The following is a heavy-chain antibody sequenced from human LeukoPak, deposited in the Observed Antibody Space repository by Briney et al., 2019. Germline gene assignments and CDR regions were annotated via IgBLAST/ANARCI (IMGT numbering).Heavy chain of an antibody. D-gene: IGHD6-19*01. CDR1: DGSISNYY. J-gene: IGHJ5*02. Sequence: SETLSLTCSVFDGSISNYYWSWIRQPPGKGLEWIGYAYYSGSTTYNPSLESRVTISVDTSKNQFSLKLTAVTAADTAVYYCARNSAVATSRSWFDPWGPGNPGHRLL. CDR2: AYYSGST. CDR3: ARNSAVATSRSWFDP. V-gene: IGHV4-59*08.